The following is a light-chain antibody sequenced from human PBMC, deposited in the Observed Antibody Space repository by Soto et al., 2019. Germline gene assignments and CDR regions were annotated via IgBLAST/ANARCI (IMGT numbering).Light chain of an antibody. J-gene: IGLJ1*01. CDR2: SNN. CDR1: SSNIGSNT. V-gene: IGLV1-44*01. CDR3: AAWDGSLRGYV. Sequence: QSVLTXPPSTSGTPGQRVTISCSGSSSNIGSNTVNWYQHLPGTAPKLLIYSNNQRPSGVPDRFSGSKSGTSASLAVSGLQSEDEADYYCAAWDGSLRGYVFGTGTKVPVL.